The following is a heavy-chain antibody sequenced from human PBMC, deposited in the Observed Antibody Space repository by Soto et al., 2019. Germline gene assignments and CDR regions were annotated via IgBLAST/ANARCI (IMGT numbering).Heavy chain of an antibody. J-gene: IGHJ4*02. CDR2: VNPGSGDT. Sequence: QVQLVQSGAEVKKPGASVKVSCKASGYTFTNNDVSWVRQATGQGLEWMGWVNPGSGDTGYAQKFQGRLTMTRDISIATAYMELNSLTSEDTAIYYCARGFSAGKGSPPDFWGQGSLVTVSS. CDR3: ARGFSAGKGSPPDF. CDR1: GYTFTNND. D-gene: IGHD6-13*01. V-gene: IGHV1-8*01.